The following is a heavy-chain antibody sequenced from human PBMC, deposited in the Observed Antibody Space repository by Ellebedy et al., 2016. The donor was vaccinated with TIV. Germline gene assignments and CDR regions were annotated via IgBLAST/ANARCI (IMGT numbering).Heavy chain of an antibody. Sequence: AASVKVSCKASGYTFTSYAMNWVRQAPGQGLEWMGWINTDSGNPTYARGFTGRIVFSLDTSVSTAYLQISSLKAEDTAVYYCARDIGDIYYHYYGMDVWGPGTTVTVSS. D-gene: IGHD1-26*01. J-gene: IGHJ6*02. CDR2: INTDSGNP. V-gene: IGHV7-4-1*02. CDR1: GYTFTSYA. CDR3: ARDIGDIYYHYYGMDV.